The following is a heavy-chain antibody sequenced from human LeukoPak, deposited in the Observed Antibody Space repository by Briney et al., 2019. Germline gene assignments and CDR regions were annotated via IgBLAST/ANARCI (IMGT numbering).Heavy chain of an antibody. Sequence: ASVKVSCKASGYTLTGYYIYWVRQAPGQGLEWMGYINPDSGGTNTAQKFQGRVTMTRDTSIRTVYLGLSSLRSDDTAVYYCARDVSPGRTGSELDFWGQGTLVTVSS. V-gene: IGHV1-2*02. J-gene: IGHJ4*02. D-gene: IGHD3/OR15-3a*01. CDR3: ARDVSPGRTGSELDF. CDR1: GYTLTGYY. CDR2: INPDSGGT.